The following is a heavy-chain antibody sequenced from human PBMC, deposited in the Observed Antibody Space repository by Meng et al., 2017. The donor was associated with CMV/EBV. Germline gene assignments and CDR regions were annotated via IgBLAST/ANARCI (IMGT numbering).Heavy chain of an antibody. J-gene: IGHJ6*02. CDR2: ISYDGSNK. V-gene: IGHV3-30-3*01. Sequence: GESLKISCAASGFTFSSYAMHWVRQAPGKGLEWVAVISYDGSNKYYADSVKGRFTISRDNSKNTLYLQMNSLRAEDTAVYYCARDLKVVPIVYYYYGMDVWGQGTPVTVSS. D-gene: IGHD2-2*01. CDR1: GFTFSSYA. CDR3: ARDLKVVPIVYYYYGMDV.